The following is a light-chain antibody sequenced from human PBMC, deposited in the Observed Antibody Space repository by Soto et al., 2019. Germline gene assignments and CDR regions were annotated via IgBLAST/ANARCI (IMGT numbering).Light chain of an antibody. J-gene: IGLJ1*01. CDR1: SPEIGAGYD. Sequence: QSVLTQPPSVSGAPGQRVTISCTGSSPEIGAGYDVHWYQHLPGTAPKLLIYGNTNRPSGVPDRFSGSKSGTSASLAITGLQAEDEVDYYCQSYDSSLSALFVFGTGTKVTVL. V-gene: IGLV1-40*01. CDR3: QSYDSSLSALFV. CDR2: GNT.